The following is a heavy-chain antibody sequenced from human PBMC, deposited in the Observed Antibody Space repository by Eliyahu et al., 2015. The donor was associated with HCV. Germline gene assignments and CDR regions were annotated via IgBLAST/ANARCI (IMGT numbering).Heavy chain of an antibody. V-gene: IGHV4-34*01. CDR3: AAVGPRGRYGTKMDV. CDR1: GGXFXGYS. J-gene: IGHJ6*02. Sequence: QVQLQQWGAGLLKPSETLSXTCXVYGGXFXGYSWXWIRQPPGKGLEWIGEINHSGSTNYNPSLKSRVTISVDTSKNQFSLKLSSVTAADTAVYYCAAVGPRGRYGTKMDVWGQGTTVTVSS. D-gene: IGHD2-8*01. CDR2: INHSGST.